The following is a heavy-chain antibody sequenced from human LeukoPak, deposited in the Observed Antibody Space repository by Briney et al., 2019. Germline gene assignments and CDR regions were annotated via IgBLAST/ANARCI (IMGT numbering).Heavy chain of an antibody. CDR1: GGSISSGDYY. J-gene: IGHJ6*02. V-gene: IGHV4-30-4*02. D-gene: IGHD2-2*01. Sequence: PSETLSLTCTVSGGSISSGDYYWSWIRQPPGKGLEWIGYIYNNGRTYYNPSLKSRVTISVDTSKNQFSLKLSSVTAADTAVYYCARVTLEDIVVVPGPIGYGMDVWGQGTTVTVSS. CDR2: IYNNGRT. CDR3: ARVTLEDIVVVPGPIGYGMDV.